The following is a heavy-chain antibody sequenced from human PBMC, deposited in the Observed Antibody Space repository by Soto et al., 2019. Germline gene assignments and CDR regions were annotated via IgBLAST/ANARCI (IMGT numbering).Heavy chain of an antibody. CDR2: ISGSGGST. CDR3: AKMAYYYDSSGYYYIH. CDR1: GFTFSSYA. D-gene: IGHD3-22*01. V-gene: IGHV3-23*01. J-gene: IGHJ4*02. Sequence: GGSLRLSCAASGFTFSSYAMSWVRQAPGKGLEWVSAISGSGGSTYYADSVKGRFTISRDNSKNTLYLQMNSLRAEDTAVYYCAKMAYYYDSSGYYYIHWGQGTLVTVSS.